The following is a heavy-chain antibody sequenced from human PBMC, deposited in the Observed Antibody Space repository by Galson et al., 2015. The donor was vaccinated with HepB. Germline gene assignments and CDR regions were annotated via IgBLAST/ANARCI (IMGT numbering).Heavy chain of an antibody. CDR3: ARDPYYDSSGYFDAFDI. V-gene: IGHV1-18*01. CDR1: GYTFTSYG. Sequence: SVKVSCKASGYTFTSYGISWVRQAPGQGLEWMGWISAYNGNTNYAQKLQGRVTMTTDTSTSTAYMELRSLRSDDTAVYYCARDPYYDSSGYFDAFDIWGQGTMVTVSS. CDR2: ISAYNGNT. D-gene: IGHD3-22*01. J-gene: IGHJ3*02.